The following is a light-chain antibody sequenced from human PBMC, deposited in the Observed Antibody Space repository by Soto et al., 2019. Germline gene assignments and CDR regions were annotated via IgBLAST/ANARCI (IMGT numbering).Light chain of an antibody. CDR1: SSNIGAGYD. Sequence: QSVLTQPPSVSGAPGQRVTISCTGSSSNIGAGYDVHWYQQLPGTAPKLLIYGNSNRLSGVPDRFSGSKSGTSASLAITGLQAEEEADYYCQSYDSSLSGSVVFGGGTKLTVL. CDR3: QSYDSSLSGSVV. CDR2: GNS. V-gene: IGLV1-40*01. J-gene: IGLJ2*01.